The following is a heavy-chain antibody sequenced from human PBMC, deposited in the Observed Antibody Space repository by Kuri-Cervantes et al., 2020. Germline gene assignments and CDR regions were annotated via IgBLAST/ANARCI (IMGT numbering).Heavy chain of an antibody. CDR2: INPSGGST. V-gene: IGHV1-46*01. CDR3: ARDASDAFDI. CDR1: GYTFTSYY. J-gene: IGHJ3*02. Sequence: PSVKVSCKASGYTFTSYYMHWVRQAPGQGLEWMGIINPSGGSTSYAQKFQGRVTMTRDTSTSTVYMELRSLRSDDTAVYYCARDASDAFDIWGQGTMVTVSS.